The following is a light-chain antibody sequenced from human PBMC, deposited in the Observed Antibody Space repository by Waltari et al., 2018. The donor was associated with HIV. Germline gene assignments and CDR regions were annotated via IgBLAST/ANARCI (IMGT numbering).Light chain of an antibody. J-gene: IGLJ3*02. CDR2: YNK. CDR3: AAWDDSLMGV. CDR1: SSNIGSNT. Sequence: QSVLTQPPSASGTPGQRVTISCSGSSSNIGSNTVNWYQQLPGTSPKLLIYYNKRRPSGVPDRFSGSKSGTSSSLAISGLQSEDEADYYCAAWDDSLMGVFGGGTRLTVL. V-gene: IGLV1-44*01.